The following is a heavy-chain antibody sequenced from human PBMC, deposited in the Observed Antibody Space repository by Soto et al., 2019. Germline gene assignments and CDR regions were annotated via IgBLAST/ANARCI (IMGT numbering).Heavy chain of an antibody. V-gene: IGHV4-39*01. J-gene: IGHJ4*02. CDR3: ARRSSGWYMFIL. CDR2: IYYSGST. Sequence: SETLSLTCTVSGGSISSSSYYWGWIRQPPGKGLEWIGSIYYSGSTYYNPSLKSRVTISVDTSKNQFSLKLSSVTAADTAVYYCARRSSGWYMFILWGQGTLVTVSS. D-gene: IGHD6-19*01. CDR1: GGSISSSSYY.